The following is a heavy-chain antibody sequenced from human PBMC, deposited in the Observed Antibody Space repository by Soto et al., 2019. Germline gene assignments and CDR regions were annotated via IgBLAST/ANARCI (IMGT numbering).Heavy chain of an antibody. CDR2: ISYDGSNE. V-gene: IGHV3-30-3*01. J-gene: IGHJ5*02. CDR1: GFTFSSYA. D-gene: IGHD4-17*01. Sequence: QVQLVESGGGVVQPGRSLRLSCAASGFTFSSYAMHWVRQAPGKGLEWVTVISYDGSNEYYADSVKGRFTISRDNSKNTLFLQMNSLRTEDTAVYYCARDHGGRMTTVTTNWFDPWGQGTLVTVSS. CDR3: ARDHGGRMTTVTTNWFDP.